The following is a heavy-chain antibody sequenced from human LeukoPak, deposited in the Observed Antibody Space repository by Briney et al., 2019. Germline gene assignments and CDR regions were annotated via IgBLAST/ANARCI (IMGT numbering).Heavy chain of an antibody. V-gene: IGHV1-69*05. Sequence: SVKVSCKASGGTFSSYAISWVRQAPGQGLEWMGGIITIFGTANYAQKFQGRVTITTDESTSTAYMELSSLRSEDTAVYYCARSEITYYDFWSGYTGLSCWGQGTLVTVSS. CDR2: IITIFGTA. D-gene: IGHD3-3*01. J-gene: IGHJ4*02. CDR1: GGTFSSYA. CDR3: ARSEITYYDFWSGYTGLSC.